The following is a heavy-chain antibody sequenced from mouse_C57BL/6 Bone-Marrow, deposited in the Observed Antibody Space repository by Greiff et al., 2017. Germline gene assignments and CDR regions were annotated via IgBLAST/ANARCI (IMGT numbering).Heavy chain of an antibody. V-gene: IGHV1-64*01. D-gene: IGHD3-3*01. CDR3: ARGRDAYFDY. Sequence: QVQLQQPGAELVKPGASVKLSCKASGYTFTSYWMHWVKQRPGQGLEWIGMIHPNSGSTHYNEKFTSKATLTVDKSSSTAYMQLSSLTSEDSAVYYCARGRDAYFDYWGQGTTLTVSS. CDR1: GYTFTSYW. CDR2: IHPNSGST. J-gene: IGHJ2*01.